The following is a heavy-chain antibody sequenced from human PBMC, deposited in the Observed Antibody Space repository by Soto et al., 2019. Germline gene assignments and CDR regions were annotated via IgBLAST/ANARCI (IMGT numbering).Heavy chain of an antibody. V-gene: IGHV3-23*01. CDR2: ISGSGGST. D-gene: IGHD6-13*01. CDR1: VFTFSSYA. CDR3: AKGSRAAAGYNWFDP. J-gene: IGHJ5*02. Sequence: GGSLRLSCAASVFTFSSYAMSWVRQAPGKGLEWVSAISGSGGSTYYADSVKGRFTISRDNSKNTLYLQMNSLRAEDTAVYYCAKGSRAAAGYNWFDPWGQGTLVTVSS.